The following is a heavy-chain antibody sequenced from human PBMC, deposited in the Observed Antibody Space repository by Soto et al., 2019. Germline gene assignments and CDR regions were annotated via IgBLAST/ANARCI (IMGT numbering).Heavy chain of an antibody. CDR1: GGTFSSYT. V-gene: IGHV1-69*08. D-gene: IGHD3-10*01. Sequence: QVQLVQSGAEVKKPGSSVKVSCKASGGTFSSYTISWVRQAPGQGLEWMGRIIPILGIADDAQKFQGRVTITADNSTSTAYMELISLRSEDTGVYYCAREFYYGSVSRIDWGQGTLVTVSS. CDR3: AREFYYGSVSRID. J-gene: IGHJ4*02. CDR2: IIPILGIA.